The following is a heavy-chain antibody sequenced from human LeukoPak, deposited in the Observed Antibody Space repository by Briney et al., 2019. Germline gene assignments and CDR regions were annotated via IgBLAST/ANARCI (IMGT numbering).Heavy chain of an antibody. CDR1: GFTFSSYS. CDR2: ISSSSSYI. CDR3: ARDLLGLYSSDP. V-gene: IGHV3-21*01. D-gene: IGHD5-18*01. J-gene: IGHJ5*02. Sequence: GGSLRLSCAASGFTFSSYSMNWVRQAPGKGLEWVSSISSSSSYIYYADSVKGRFTISRDNAKNSLYLQMNSLRAEDTAVYYCARDLLGLYSSDPWGQGTLVTVSS.